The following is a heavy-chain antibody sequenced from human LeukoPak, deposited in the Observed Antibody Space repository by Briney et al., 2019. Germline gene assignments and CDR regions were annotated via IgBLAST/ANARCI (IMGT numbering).Heavy chain of an antibody. CDR2: INPSGGST. D-gene: IGHD2-15*01. Sequence: ASVSLSRKASGYTFSRYYMHWVRQAPGKGLEWMGIINPSGGSTNYAQKFQGRVTITRDTITSTIYMELSSLRSEDTAVYYCARDIYCSGGSCYPGGYFDYWGQG. CDR3: ARDIYCSGGSCYPGGYFDY. CDR1: GYTFSRYY. V-gene: IGHV1-46*01. J-gene: IGHJ4*02.